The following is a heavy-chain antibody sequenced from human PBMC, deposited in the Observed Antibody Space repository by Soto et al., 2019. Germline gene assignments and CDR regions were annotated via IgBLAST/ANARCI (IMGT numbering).Heavy chain of an antibody. CDR1: GYSFTSYW. Sequence: PGESLKISCKGSGYSFTSYWIGWVRQMPGKGLEWMGIIYPGDSDTKYSPSLQGQVTISADKSISTAYLQWSSLKASDTAMYYCARANMVRGVIIAFEILGQGTMVTVSS. CDR2: IYPGDSDT. D-gene: IGHD3-10*01. J-gene: IGHJ3*02. V-gene: IGHV5-51*01. CDR3: ARANMVRGVIIAFEI.